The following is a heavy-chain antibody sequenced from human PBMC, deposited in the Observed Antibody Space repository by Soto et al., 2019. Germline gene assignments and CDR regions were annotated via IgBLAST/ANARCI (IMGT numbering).Heavy chain of an antibody. CDR1: GFTFSSYA. CDR2: ISGSGGIT. V-gene: IGHV3-23*01. CDR3: AKDTEVAADGPHYYYYGMDV. D-gene: IGHD6-13*01. J-gene: IGHJ6*01. Sequence: PGGSLRLSCAASGFTFSSYAMSCVRQAPGEGLEWFSAISGSGGITYYADSVKGRFTISRDNSKNTLYLQMNSLRAEDTAVYYCAKDTEVAADGPHYYYYGMDVWAQGTPVTFSS.